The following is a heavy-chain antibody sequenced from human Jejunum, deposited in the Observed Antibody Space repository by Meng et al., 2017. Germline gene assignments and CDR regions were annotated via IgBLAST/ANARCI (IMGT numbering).Heavy chain of an antibody. CDR3: AHRIAYSSDYNVGWFDP. CDR1: GLSLRTRTVG. CDR2: IYWDDDK. Sequence: QVPLKESGPTQVKPTETLTLTCTFSGLSLRTRTVGVGWLRQSPGKALECLALIYWDDDKRYNPSLKNRLSITKDTSENQVVLTMTNMDPADTATYYCAHRIAYSSDYNVGWFDPWGPGFLVTVSS. V-gene: IGHV2-5*02. D-gene: IGHD6-25*01. J-gene: IGHJ5*02.